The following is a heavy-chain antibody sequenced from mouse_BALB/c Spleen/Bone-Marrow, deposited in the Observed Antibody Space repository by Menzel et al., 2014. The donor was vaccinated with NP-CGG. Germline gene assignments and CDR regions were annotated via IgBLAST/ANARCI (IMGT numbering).Heavy chain of an antibody. CDR1: GFDFSRYW. J-gene: IGHJ2*01. CDR2: INPDSSTI. D-gene: IGHD2-3*01. CDR3: ARLGYYGYFDY. V-gene: IGHV4-1*02. Sequence: EVKLMESGGGLVQPGGSLKLSCAASGFDFSRYWMSWVRQAPGKGLEWIGEINPDSSTINYTPSLKDKFIISRDNAKNTLYPQMSKVRSEDTALYYCARLGYYGYFDYWGQGTPLTVSS.